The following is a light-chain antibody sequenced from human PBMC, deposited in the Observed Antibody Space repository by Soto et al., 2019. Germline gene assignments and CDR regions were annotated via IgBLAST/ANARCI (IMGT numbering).Light chain of an antibody. CDR3: RQYGSSSIT. J-gene: IGKJ5*01. V-gene: IGKV3-20*01. CDR2: GAS. Sequence: EFVLTQSPGTLSLSPVERATLSCRASQTVRNNYLAWYQQKPGQAPRLLIYGASSRATGIPDRFSGSGSGTDFTLTISRLEPEDFAVYYCRQYGSSSITFGQGTRLEIK. CDR1: QTVRNNY.